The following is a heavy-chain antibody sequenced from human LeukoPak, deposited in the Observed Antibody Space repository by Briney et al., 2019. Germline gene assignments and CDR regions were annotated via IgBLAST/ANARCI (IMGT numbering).Heavy chain of an antibody. CDR2: INAGNGNT. Sequence: GASVKVSCKASGYTFTSYAMHWVRQAPGQRFEWMGWINAGNGNTKYSQKFQGRVTITRDTSASTAYMELSSLRSEDTAVYYCARDGYGDYYYGMDVWGQGTTVTVSS. CDR1: GYTFTSYA. D-gene: IGHD4-17*01. V-gene: IGHV1-3*01. J-gene: IGHJ6*02. CDR3: ARDGYGDYYYGMDV.